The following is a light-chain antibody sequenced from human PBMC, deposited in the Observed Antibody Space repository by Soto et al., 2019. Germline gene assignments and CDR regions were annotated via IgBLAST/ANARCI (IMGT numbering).Light chain of an antibody. CDR2: DAS. V-gene: IGKV3-11*01. CDR3: QPRSNGPT. CDR1: QSVSSY. Sequence: EIVWTQSPATLSLSPGQRATPSCRASQSVSSYLAWYQQKPGQAPRLLIYDASNRATGIPARFSGSGSGTDFTLTISRLEAEDFAVSFCQPRSNGPTFGQGTKVEIK. J-gene: IGKJ1*01.